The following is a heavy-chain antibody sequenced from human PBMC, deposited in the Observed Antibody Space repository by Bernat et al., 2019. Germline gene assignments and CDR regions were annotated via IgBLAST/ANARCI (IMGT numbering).Heavy chain of an antibody. CDR2: IKQDGSEK. V-gene: IGHV3-7*03. CDR1: GFTFSSYW. D-gene: IGHD3-10*01. CDR3: ARESSYYYGSGSYFDGEPYFDY. Sequence: EVQLVESGGGLVQPGGSLRLSCAASGFTFSSYWMSWVRQAPGKGLEWVANIKQDGSEKYYVDSVKGRFTISRDNAKNSLYLQMNSLRAEDTAVYYCARESSYYYGSGSYFDGEPYFDYWGQGTLVTVSS. J-gene: IGHJ4*02.